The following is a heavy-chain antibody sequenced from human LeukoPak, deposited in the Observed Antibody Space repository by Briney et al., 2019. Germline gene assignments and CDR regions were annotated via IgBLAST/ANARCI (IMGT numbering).Heavy chain of an antibody. CDR3: ARGGGNLDS. D-gene: IGHD4-23*01. Sequence: AGGSLRLSCAASGFTFSSYAMHWVRQAPGKGLEWVAVISYDGSNKYYADSVKGRFTISRDNSKNTLYLQMNSLRADDTAVYYCARGGGNLDSWGQGTLVTVSS. CDR1: GFTFSSYA. V-gene: IGHV3-30-3*01. CDR2: ISYDGSNK. J-gene: IGHJ4*02.